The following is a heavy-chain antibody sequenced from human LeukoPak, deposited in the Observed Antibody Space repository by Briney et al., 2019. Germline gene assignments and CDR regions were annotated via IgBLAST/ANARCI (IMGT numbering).Heavy chain of an antibody. CDR1: GFTFSSYG. D-gene: IGHD2-2*01. CDR2: ISYDGSNK. V-gene: IGHV3-30*18. J-gene: IGHJ4*02. CDR3: AKDLLRYCSSTSCSTLFDY. Sequence: GRSLRLSCAASGFTFSSYGMHWVRQAPGKGLEWVAVISYDGSNKYYADSVKGRFTISRDNSKNTLYLQMNSLRAEDTAVYYCAKDLLRYCSSTSCSTLFDYWGQGTLVTVSS.